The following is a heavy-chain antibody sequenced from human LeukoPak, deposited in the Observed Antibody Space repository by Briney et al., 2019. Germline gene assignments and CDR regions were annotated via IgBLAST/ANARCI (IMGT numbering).Heavy chain of an antibody. CDR1: GYTFTGYY. J-gene: IGHJ4*02. V-gene: IGHV1-2*02. Sequence: ASVKVSCKASGYTFTGYYLHWVRQAPGQGLEWMGWINPNSGGTNYAQKFQGRVTITGDTSISTAYMELRRLRSDDTAVYYCASGDNYDRSGPFYFDYWGQGTLVTVSP. CDR3: ASGDNYDRSGPFYFDY. CDR2: INPNSGGT. D-gene: IGHD3-22*01.